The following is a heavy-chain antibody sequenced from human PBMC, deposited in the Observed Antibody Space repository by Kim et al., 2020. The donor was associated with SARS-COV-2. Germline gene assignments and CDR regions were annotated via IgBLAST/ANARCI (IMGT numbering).Heavy chain of an antibody. CDR1: GFTFSSYA. CDR2: ISGSGGST. Sequence: GGSLRLSCAASGFTFSSYAMSWVRQAPGKGLEWVSAISGSGGSTYYADSVKGRFTISRDNSKNTLYLQMNSLRAEDTAVYYCAKGHGSGLRAFDIWGQVTMVTVSS. J-gene: IGHJ3*02. V-gene: IGHV3-23*01. D-gene: IGHD3-10*01. CDR3: AKGHGSGLRAFDI.